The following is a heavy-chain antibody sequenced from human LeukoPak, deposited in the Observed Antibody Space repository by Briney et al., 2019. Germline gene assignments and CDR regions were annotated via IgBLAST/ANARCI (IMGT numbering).Heavy chain of an antibody. CDR3: ARSYDSSGYYYYYFDY. V-gene: IGHV4-59*01. D-gene: IGHD3-22*01. CDR1: GGSISSYY. Sequence: KPLETLSLTCTVPGGSISSYYWSWIRQPPGKGLEWIGNIYYRGSTNYNPSLKSRVTMSVDTSKNQFSLKLSSVTAADTAVYYCARSYDSSGYYYYYFDYWGQGTLVTVSS. J-gene: IGHJ4*02. CDR2: IYYRGST.